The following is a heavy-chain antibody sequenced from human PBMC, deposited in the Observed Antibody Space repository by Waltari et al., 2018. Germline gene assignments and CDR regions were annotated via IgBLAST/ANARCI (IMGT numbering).Heavy chain of an antibody. CDR1: GSTFDDFD. Sequence: QVQLVQSGAEVKKPGASVKVSCKTSGSTFDDFDMHWVRQAPGQGLECMGWINPYSDVTNYAQKFQGRVTMTRDTSLSTADMELSGLRSDDTAVYYCARDRSGSGWYYFNYWGQGTLVTVSS. J-gene: IGHJ4*02. CDR2: INPYSDVT. D-gene: IGHD6-19*01. V-gene: IGHV1-2*02. CDR3: ARDRSGSGWYYFNY.